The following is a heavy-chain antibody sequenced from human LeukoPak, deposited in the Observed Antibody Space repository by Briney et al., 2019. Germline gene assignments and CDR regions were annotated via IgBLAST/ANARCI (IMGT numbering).Heavy chain of an antibody. D-gene: IGHD3-22*01. CDR1: GGSISSYY. CDR2: IYTSGST. V-gene: IGHV4-4*07. CDR3: AREGYDSSGYYYKAFDY. Sequence: SETLSLTCTVSGGSISSYYWSWIRQPAGKGLEWLGRIYTSGSTNYNPSLKSRVTMSVDTSKNQFSLKLSSVTAADTAVYYCAREGYDSSGYYYKAFDYWGQGTLVTVSS. J-gene: IGHJ4*02.